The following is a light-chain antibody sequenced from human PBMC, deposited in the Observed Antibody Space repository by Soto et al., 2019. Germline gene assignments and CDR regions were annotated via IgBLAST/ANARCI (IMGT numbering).Light chain of an antibody. V-gene: IGLV2-11*01. CDR1: SSDVGGYNY. CDR3: CSYAGSYTLV. CDR2: DVS. Sequence: LTQPRSVSGSPGQSVTISCTGTSSDVGGYNYVSWYQQHPGKAPKLMISDVSKRPSGVPDRFSGSKSGNTASLTISGLQAEDEADYYCCSYAGSYTLVFGGGTKLTVL. J-gene: IGLJ2*01.